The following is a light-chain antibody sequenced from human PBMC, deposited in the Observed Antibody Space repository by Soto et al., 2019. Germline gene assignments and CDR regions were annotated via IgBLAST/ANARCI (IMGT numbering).Light chain of an antibody. Sequence: QPVLTQPPSVSGSPGQSVIISCTGTSSDVGSYNRVSWYQQPPGTAPKLMIFEVSNRPSGVPDRFSGSKSDNTASLTISGLQAEDEADYYCSSYTSSNTLVFGRGTKVTVL. V-gene: IGLV2-18*02. CDR1: SSDVGSYNR. CDR2: EVS. CDR3: SSYTSSNTLV. J-gene: IGLJ2*01.